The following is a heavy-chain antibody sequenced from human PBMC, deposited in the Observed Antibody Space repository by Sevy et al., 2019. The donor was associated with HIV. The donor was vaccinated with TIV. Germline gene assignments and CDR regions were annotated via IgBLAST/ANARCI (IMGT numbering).Heavy chain of an antibody. V-gene: IGHV1-69*13. J-gene: IGHJ3*02. D-gene: IGHD2-15*01. Sequence: ASVKVSCKASRDTFSNYAFSWVRQAPGQGLEWMGRVIPMYDTANYAQTFQGRVTITADASTSTLYMELSSLRSDDTAMYYCAKFGSDAFDIWGQGTMVTVSS. CDR3: AKFGSDAFDI. CDR2: VIPMYDTA. CDR1: RDTFSNYA.